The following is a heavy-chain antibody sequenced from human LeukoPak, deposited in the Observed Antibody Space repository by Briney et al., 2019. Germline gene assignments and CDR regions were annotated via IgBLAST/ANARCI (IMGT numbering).Heavy chain of an antibody. D-gene: IGHD3-9*01. Sequence: GGSLRLSCAASGFSFNEYAMHWVRQAPGKGLEWVSGISWNNDHIDYADSVKGRFTISRDNAKNFLFLQMNSLRVEDTALYYCVKDLKAGGILTDWGQGTLVTVSS. V-gene: IGHV3-9*01. CDR2: ISWNNDHI. CDR1: GFSFNEYA. J-gene: IGHJ4*02. CDR3: VKDLKAGGILTD.